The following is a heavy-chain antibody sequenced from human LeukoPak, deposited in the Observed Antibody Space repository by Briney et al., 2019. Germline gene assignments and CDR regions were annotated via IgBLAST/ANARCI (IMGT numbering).Heavy chain of an antibody. J-gene: IGHJ4*02. CDR3: AREGRYYGSGSYYRIIDY. CDR2: INHSGST. V-gene: IGHV4-34*01. D-gene: IGHD3-10*01. Sequence: SETLSLTCAVYGGSFSGYYWSWIRQPPGKGLEWIGEINHSGSTKYNPSLKSRVTISVDTSKNQFSLKLSSVTAADTAVYYCAREGRYYGSGSYYRIIDYWGQGTLVTVSS. CDR1: GGSFSGYY.